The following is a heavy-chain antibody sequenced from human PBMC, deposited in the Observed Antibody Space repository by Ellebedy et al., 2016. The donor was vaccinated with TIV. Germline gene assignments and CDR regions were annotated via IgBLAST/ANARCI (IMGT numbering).Heavy chain of an antibody. J-gene: IGHJ4*02. CDR1: GFTFSSDG. V-gene: IGHV3-33*01. CDR3: ASSGYSSGWWF. D-gene: IGHD6-19*01. Sequence: GGSLRLSCATSGFTFSSDGMHWVRQAPGKGLAWVAVIWFDGSNKYYADSVKGRFTISRDNSKNTLYLQMDSLRVEDTAVYYCASSGYSSGWWFWGQGTLVTVSS. CDR2: IWFDGSNK.